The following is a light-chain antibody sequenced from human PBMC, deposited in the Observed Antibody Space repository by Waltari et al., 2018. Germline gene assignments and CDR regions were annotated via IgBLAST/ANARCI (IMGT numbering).Light chain of an antibody. CDR2: DNT. J-gene: IGLJ1*01. CDR1: SCNIGAGTD. V-gene: IGLV1-40*01. CDR3: QSYDSSLSGFYV. Sequence: QSVRTQTPSVSGAPGQRVTIPCTGSSCNIGAGTDVHWNQNLPGTAPKLLIYDNTNRPSGVPDRFSGSKSGTSASLAITGLQAEDEADYYCQSYDSSLSGFYVFGTGTRVTVL.